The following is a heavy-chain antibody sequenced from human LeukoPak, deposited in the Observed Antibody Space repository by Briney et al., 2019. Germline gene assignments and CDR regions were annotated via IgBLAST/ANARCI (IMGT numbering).Heavy chain of an antibody. J-gene: IGHJ4*02. V-gene: IGHV4-59*01. CDR3: ARSYYNDSSGYRLYFFDS. D-gene: IGHD3-22*01. Sequence: SETLSLTCTVSGGSISSYYWSWIRQPPGEGLEWIGNIYYGGSTNYNPSLKSRVAISVDTSKNQFSLKLSSVTAADTAVYYCARSYYNDSSGYRLYFFDSWGQGTLVTVSS. CDR2: IYYGGST. CDR1: GGSISSYY.